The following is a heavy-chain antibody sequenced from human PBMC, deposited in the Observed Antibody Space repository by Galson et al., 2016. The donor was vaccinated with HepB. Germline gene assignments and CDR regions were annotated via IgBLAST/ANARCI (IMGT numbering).Heavy chain of an antibody. V-gene: IGHV3-23*01. CDR3: AKGAPYYYDSSGYYGPGDF. CDR1: GFTFSDYA. D-gene: IGHD3-22*01. CDR2: ISGRGGGT. J-gene: IGHJ4*02. Sequence: LRLSCAASGFTFSDYALNWVRQAPGKGLEWVSTISGRGGGTYYADSVKGRFTISRDNSKNTLFLQMNSLRAEDTARYYCAKGAPYYYDSSGYYGPGDFWGQGTQATVSS.